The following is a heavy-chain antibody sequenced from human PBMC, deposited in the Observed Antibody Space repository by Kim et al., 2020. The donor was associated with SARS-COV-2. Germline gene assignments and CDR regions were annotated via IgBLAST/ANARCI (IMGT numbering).Heavy chain of an antibody. V-gene: IGHV1-58*02. J-gene: IGHJ4*02. CDR3: AADLPFYDSSGSGGY. D-gene: IGHD3-22*01. CDR2: IVVGSGNT. Sequence: SVKVSCKASGFTFTSSAMQWVRQARGQRLEWIGWIVVGSGNTNYAQKFQERVTITRDMSTSTAYMELSSLRSEDTAVYYCAADLPFYDSSGSGGYWGQGTLVTVSS. CDR1: GFTFTSSA.